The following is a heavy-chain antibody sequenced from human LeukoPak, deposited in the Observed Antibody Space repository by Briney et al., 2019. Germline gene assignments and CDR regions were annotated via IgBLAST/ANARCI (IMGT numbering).Heavy chain of an antibody. Sequence: GGSLRLSCAASGFTFSSYWMSWVRQAPGKGLEWVANIKQDGSEKYYVDSVKGRFTISRDNAKNSLYLKMNSLRAEDTAVYYCARGQGWELRGFKYFDYWGQGTLVTVSS. D-gene: IGHD1-26*01. V-gene: IGHV3-7*01. CDR3: ARGQGWELRGFKYFDY. J-gene: IGHJ4*02. CDR1: GFTFSSYW. CDR2: IKQDGSEK.